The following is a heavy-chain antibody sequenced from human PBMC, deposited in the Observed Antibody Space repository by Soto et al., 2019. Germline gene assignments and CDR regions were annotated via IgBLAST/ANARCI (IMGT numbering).Heavy chain of an antibody. Sequence: ASVKVSCKASGYTFTSYDINWVRQATGQGLEWMGWMNPNSGNTGYAQKFQGRVTMTRNTSISTAYMELSSLRSEDTAVYYCARVYTDWSGSPSEWFDPWGQGTLVTVSS. J-gene: IGHJ5*02. CDR3: ARVYTDWSGSPSEWFDP. V-gene: IGHV1-8*01. D-gene: IGHD3-3*01. CDR1: GYTFTSYD. CDR2: MNPNSGNT.